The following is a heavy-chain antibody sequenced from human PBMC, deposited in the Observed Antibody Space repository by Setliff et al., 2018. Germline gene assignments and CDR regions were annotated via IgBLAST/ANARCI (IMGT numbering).Heavy chain of an antibody. J-gene: IGHJ4*02. CDR2: INPNNGDT. CDR3: ARQPMDTIMVTFDY. V-gene: IGHV1-2*02. CDR1: GGTFISFG. Sequence: ASVKVSCKASGGTFISFGISWVRQAPGQGLEWMGWINPNNGDTKSAQKFQGRLTMTRDTSISTAYMELSSLRSDDTAVYYCARQPMDTIMVTFDYWGQGILVTVSS. D-gene: IGHD5-12*01.